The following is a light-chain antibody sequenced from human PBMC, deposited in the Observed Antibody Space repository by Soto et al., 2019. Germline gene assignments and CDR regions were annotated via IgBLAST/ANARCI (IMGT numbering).Light chain of an antibody. CDR1: QSVTSNY. V-gene: IGKV3-20*01. CDR2: GAS. J-gene: IGKJ1*01. Sequence: DIVLTQSPGTLSLSPRETATLSCRASQSVTSNYLAWYQQKSGQAPRLLIYGASSRATGVPDRFSGSGSETDFTLTISRREREYFAVYYCQQYGSSPRTFGQGTKVEIK. CDR3: QQYGSSPRT.